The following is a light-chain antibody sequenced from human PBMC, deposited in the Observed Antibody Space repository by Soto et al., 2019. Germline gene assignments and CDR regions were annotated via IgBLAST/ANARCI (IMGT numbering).Light chain of an antibody. Sequence: DIQMTQSPSTLSASVGDRVTITCRASQSISSWLAWYQQKPGKAPKLLIYGASTRATGVPARFSGSGSGTEFTLTISSQQSEDFAVYYCQQYQNWPLTFGGGTKVEIK. V-gene: IGKV1-5*01. CDR3: QQYQNWPLT. CDR1: QSISSW. CDR2: GAS. J-gene: IGKJ4*01.